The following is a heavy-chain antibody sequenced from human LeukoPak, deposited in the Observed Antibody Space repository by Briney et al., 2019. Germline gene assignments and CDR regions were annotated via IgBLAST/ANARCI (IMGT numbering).Heavy chain of an antibody. CDR1: GYTFTSYG. CDR3: ARERSGYYFGDFDY. D-gene: IGHD3-22*01. J-gene: IGHJ4*02. Sequence: GAPVKVSCKASGYTFTSYGISWVRQAPGQGLEWMGWISAYNGNTNYAQKLQGRVTMTTDTSTSTAYMELRSLRSDDTAVYYCARERSGYYFGDFDYWGQGTLVTVSS. V-gene: IGHV1-18*01. CDR2: ISAYNGNT.